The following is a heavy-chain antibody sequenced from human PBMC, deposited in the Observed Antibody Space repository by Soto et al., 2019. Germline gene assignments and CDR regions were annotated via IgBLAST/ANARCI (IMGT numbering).Heavy chain of an antibody. CDR1: GFTFSSYA. J-gene: IGHJ6*02. D-gene: IGHD5-12*01. V-gene: IGHV3-23*01. CDR3: AKGSRRDGYNRPNTNYYYGMDV. CDR2: ISGSGGST. Sequence: GGSLRLSCAASGFTFSSYAMSWVRQAPGKGLEWVSAISGSGGSTYYADSVKGRFTISRDNSKNTLYLQMNSLRAEDTAVYYWAKGSRRDGYNRPNTNYYYGMDVWGQGTTVTVSS.